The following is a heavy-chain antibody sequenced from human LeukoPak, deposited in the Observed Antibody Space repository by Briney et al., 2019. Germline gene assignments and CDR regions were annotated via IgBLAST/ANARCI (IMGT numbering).Heavy chain of an antibody. Sequence: ASVKVSCKVSGYTLTDYYLHWVRQARGQGLEWMGWINPKSGSTHYAQKFQGRVIMTRDTSLNTAYLELTSLRSDDTAIYFCGRRVSRGWTDYWGQGTLVTASS. CDR2: INPKSGST. J-gene: IGHJ4*02. V-gene: IGHV1-2*02. CDR3: GRRVSRGWTDY. CDR1: GYTLTDYY. D-gene: IGHD2-15*01.